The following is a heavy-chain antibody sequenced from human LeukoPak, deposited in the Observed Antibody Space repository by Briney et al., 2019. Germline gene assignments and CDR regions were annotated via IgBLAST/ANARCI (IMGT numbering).Heavy chain of an antibody. CDR2: IIPILGIA. CDR1: GGTFSSYA. J-gene: IGHJ4*02. CDR3: ARDRVAVAGPFDY. V-gene: IGHV1-69*04. D-gene: IGHD6-19*01. Sequence: SVKVSCKASGGTFSSYAISWVRQAPGQGLEWMGRIIPILGIANYAQKYQGRVTITADKSTSTAYMELSSLRSEDTAVYYCARDRVAVAGPFDYWGQGTLVTVSS.